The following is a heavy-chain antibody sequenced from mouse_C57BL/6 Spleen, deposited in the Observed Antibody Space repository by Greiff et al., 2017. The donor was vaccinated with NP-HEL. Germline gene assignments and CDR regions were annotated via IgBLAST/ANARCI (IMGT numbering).Heavy chain of an antibody. Sequence: QVQLQQPGAELVRPGSSVKLSCKASGYTFTSYWMDWVKQRPGQGLEWIGNIYPSDSETHYNQKFKDKATLTVDKSSSTAYMQLSSLTSEDSAVYYCARSGTSIYDYDRDYWGQGTTLTVSS. J-gene: IGHJ2*01. V-gene: IGHV1-61*01. CDR1: GYTFTSYW. D-gene: IGHD2-4*01. CDR2: IYPSDSET. CDR3: ARSGTSIYDYDRDY.